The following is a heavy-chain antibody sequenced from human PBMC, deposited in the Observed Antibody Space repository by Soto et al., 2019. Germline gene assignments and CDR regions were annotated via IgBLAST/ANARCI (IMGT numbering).Heavy chain of an antibody. V-gene: IGHV1-18*01. CDR1: GYTFTSYG. CDR2: ISAYNGNT. D-gene: IGHD2-21*01. Sequence: QVPLVQSGAEVKKPGASVKVSCKASGYTFTSYGISWVRQAPGQGLEWMGWISAYNGNTNYAQKLQGRVTMTTDTSTSTAYMELRSLRSDDTAVYYCARVYPPIVLAAMYRDFDYWGQGTLVTVSS. CDR3: ARVYPPIVLAAMYRDFDY. J-gene: IGHJ4*02.